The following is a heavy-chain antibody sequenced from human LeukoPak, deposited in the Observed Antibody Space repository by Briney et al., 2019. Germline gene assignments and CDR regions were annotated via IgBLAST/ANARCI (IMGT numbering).Heavy chain of an antibody. CDR2: INDDGRST. CDR3: TSRYSSSWSDYMDV. Sequence: PGGSLRLSCAASGFTFSTYWMHWVRQAPGKGLVWVSRINDDGRSTSYADSVKGRFAISRDNAKNTLYLQLNSLRVEDTAVYYCTSRYSSSWSDYMDVWGKGTTVTVSS. V-gene: IGHV3-74*01. D-gene: IGHD6-13*01. J-gene: IGHJ6*03. CDR1: GFTFSTYW.